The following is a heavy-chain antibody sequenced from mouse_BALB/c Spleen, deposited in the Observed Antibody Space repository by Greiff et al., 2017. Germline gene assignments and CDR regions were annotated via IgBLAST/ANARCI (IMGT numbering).Heavy chain of an antibody. Sequence: EVQGVESGGGLVQPGGSLKLSCAASGFTFSSYTMSWVRQTPEKRLEWVAYISNGGGSTYYPDTVKGRFTISRDNAKNTLYLQMSSLKSEDTAMYYCARHALYWYFDVWGAGTTVTVSS. J-gene: IGHJ1*01. CDR2: ISNGGGST. CDR1: GFTFSSYT. CDR3: ARHALYWYFDV. V-gene: IGHV5-12-2*01.